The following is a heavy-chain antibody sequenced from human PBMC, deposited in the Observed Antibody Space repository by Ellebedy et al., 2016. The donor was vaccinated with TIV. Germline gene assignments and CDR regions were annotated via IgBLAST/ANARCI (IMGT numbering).Heavy chain of an antibody. CDR2: ITHSGST. V-gene: IGHV4-34*01. J-gene: IGHJ3*01. D-gene: IGHD2-8*02. CDR3: ASGLVVRKMNAFDF. CDR1: GGSFSGYY. Sequence: MPSETLSLTCAVYGGSFSGYYWNWIRQPPGKGLEWIGEITHSGSTNYNPSLKSRVTISVDTSKNQFSLRLSSVTAADTALYYCASGLVVRKMNAFDFWGQGTMVTVSS.